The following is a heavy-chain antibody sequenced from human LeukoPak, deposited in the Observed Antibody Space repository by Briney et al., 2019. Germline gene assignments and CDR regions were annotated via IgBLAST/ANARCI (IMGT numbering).Heavy chain of an antibody. J-gene: IGHJ6*03. V-gene: IGHV3-23*01. CDR2: ITISGLST. CDR3: AKGQFTPYYYMDV. CDR1: GFAFNSYA. D-gene: IGHD5-24*01. Sequence: GGSLRLSCAASGFAFNSYAMTWVRQGPGKGLEWVSSITISGLSTYYADSVKGRFTISRDSSKNTLYLQMNSLRPEDTAVYFCAKGQFTPYYYMDVWGKGTTVTVSS.